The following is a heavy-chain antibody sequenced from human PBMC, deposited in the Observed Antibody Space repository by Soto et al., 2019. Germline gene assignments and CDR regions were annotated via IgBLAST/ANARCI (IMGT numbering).Heavy chain of an antibody. D-gene: IGHD3-16*01. CDR2: IYWNDDK. V-gene: IGHV2-5*01. J-gene: IGHJ4*02. CDR3: AHSPWGAAPDY. Sequence: ITLKESGPTLVKPTQTLTLTCTVSGFPLSARGVGVGWIRQPPGKALEWLAIIYWNDDKRYSPSLKSRLTITKDTSKNQVVLTMTNMDPVDTAKYYCAHSPWGAAPDYWGQGTLFPVSS. CDR1: GFPLSARGVG.